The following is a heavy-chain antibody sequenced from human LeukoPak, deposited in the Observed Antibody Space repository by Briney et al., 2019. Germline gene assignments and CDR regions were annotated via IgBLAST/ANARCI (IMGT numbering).Heavy chain of an antibody. Sequence: SETLSLTXTVSGGSICSGSYYWSWIGQPAGKGLQWIGRIYTSGSTNYNPSLKSRVTISVDTSKNQFSLKLSSVTAADTAVYYCAREWAPVDHGLVTTKFVAHYYYYYMDVWGKGTTVTVSS. CDR1: GGSICSGSYY. V-gene: IGHV4-61*02. CDR3: AREWAPVDHGLVTTKFVAHYYYYYMDV. D-gene: IGHD4-17*01. J-gene: IGHJ6*03. CDR2: IYTSGST.